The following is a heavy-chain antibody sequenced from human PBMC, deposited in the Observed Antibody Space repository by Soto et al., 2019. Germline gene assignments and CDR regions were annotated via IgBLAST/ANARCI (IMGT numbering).Heavy chain of an antibody. Sequence: QVQLQESGPGLVEPSETLSLTCTVSGGSISSYYWSWIRQPPGKGLEWIGYIYYSGSTNYNPSLTSRGTTSVDTSKNLLSLKLSSVTAADTAVYYCARSPVTILDYGDYFFGYFDYWGQGTLVTVSS. V-gene: IGHV4-59*01. D-gene: IGHD4-17*01. CDR1: GGSISSYY. J-gene: IGHJ4*02. CDR3: ARSPVTILDYGDYFFGYFDY. CDR2: IYYSGST.